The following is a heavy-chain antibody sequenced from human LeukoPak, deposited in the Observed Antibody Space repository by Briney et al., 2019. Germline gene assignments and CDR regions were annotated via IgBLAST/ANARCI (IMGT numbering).Heavy chain of an antibody. CDR1: GYSFTDFY. J-gene: IGHJ4*02. CDR3: ARDGEYGTGSYYRGCFDY. Sequence: ASVTVSFMASGYSFTDFYIHWVRQAPGQGLEWMGWIHPRSGETNYAYKFRGRVTMTRDTSISTTYMDLGSLVSDDTAVYYCARDGEYGTGSYYRGCFDYWGQGTLVTVSS. CDR2: IHPRSGET. V-gene: IGHV1-2*02. D-gene: IGHD3-10*01.